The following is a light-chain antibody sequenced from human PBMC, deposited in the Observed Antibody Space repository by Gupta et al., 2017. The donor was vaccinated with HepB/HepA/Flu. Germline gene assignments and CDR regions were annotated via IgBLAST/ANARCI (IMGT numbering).Light chain of an antibody. CDR2: DVT. Sequence: QSALTQPAPVSGSPGQPITISCTGTSSDIATYNYVSWYQQLPGKAPKLVIYDVTNRPSGVSNRFSGSKSGNTASLTISGRRAEDEAEYDCSSYTSRSIFWVFGGGTKLTVL. CDR1: SSDIATYNY. V-gene: IGLV2-14*03. J-gene: IGLJ3*02. CDR3: SSYTSRSIFWV.